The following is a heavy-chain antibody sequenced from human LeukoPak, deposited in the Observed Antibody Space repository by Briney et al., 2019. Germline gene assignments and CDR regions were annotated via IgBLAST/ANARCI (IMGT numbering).Heavy chain of an antibody. J-gene: IGHJ4*02. CDR3: ARSKSYSSGWTDFDW. CDR1: GFTFSSHD. D-gene: IGHD6-19*01. CDR2: IGTAGNT. V-gene: IGHV3-13*01. Sequence: GGSLRLSCAASGFTFSSHDMHWVRQPTGKGLEWVSVIGTAGNTYYADSVKGRFTISRENARNSLLLQMDNLRAEDTAVYHCARSKSYSSGWTDFDWWGQGTLVTVSS.